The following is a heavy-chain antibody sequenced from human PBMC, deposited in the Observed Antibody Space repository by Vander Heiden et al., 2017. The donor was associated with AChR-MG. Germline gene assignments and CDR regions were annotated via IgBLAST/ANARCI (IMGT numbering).Heavy chain of an antibody. CDR1: GGHFSSYA. CDR2: IIPIFGTA. V-gene: IGHV1-69*01. Sequence: PWSSVKCSCKASGGHFSSYAIRWVRQAPGQGLEWMGGIIPIFGTANYAQKFQGRVTITADESTSTAYMELSSLRSEDTAVYYCARRDPEFDYWGQGTLVTVSS. J-gene: IGHJ4*02. CDR3: ARRDPEFDY.